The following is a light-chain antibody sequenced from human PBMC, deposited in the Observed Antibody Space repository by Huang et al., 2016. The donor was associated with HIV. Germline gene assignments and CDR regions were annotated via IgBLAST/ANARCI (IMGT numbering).Light chain of an antibody. J-gene: IGKJ1*01. CDR2: ATS. Sequence: DIQMTQSPASLSASVGDRVTITCRASQGISNSLAWYQQKPGNAPKLLLYATSTLESGVPSRCSGSGAGTDYTLTISSLQPEDFATYYCQQYYNSPPWTFGQGTKVEIK. V-gene: IGKV1-NL1*01. CDR1: QGISNS. CDR3: QQYYNSPPWT.